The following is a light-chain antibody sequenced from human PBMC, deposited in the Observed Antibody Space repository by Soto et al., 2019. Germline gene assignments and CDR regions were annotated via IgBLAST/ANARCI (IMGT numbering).Light chain of an antibody. CDR3: QHDDTLRT. CDR1: QDISTY. Sequence: DIQVTQSPSSLSASVGDRLTITCQASQDISTYLNWYQQKPGKAPKLLISDASKLEPGVPSRFTGSEYGTDVSLIISSLPPEDIAPNYGQHDDTLRTFGQGKKVEIK. V-gene: IGKV1-33*01. J-gene: IGKJ2*01. CDR2: DAS.